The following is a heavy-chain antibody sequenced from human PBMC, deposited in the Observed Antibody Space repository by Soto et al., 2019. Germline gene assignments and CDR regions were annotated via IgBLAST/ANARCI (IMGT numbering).Heavy chain of an antibody. CDR2: ISSSSNYI. V-gene: IGHV3-11*05. CDR1: GFTFSNYY. J-gene: IGHJ4*02. D-gene: IGHD2-15*01. CDR3: ARARGRSSGSSADY. Sequence: QVQLVESGGGFVKPGGSLRLSCTASGFTFSNYYMNWIRQAPGKGLEWVSYISSSSNYINYADSVKGRFTISRDNAKNSLFLQMNSLRADDTAVYYCARARGRSSGSSADYWGQGTLVTVSS.